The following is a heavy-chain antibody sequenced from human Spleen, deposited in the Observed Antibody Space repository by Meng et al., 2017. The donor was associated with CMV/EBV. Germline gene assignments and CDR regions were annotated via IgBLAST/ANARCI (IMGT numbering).Heavy chain of an antibody. V-gene: IGHV3-30*02. Sequence: GGSLRLSCAASGFTFSSYGMHWVRQAPGKGLEWVAFIRYDGSNKYYADSVKGRFTISRDNSKNTLYLQMNSLRAEDTAVYYCARGGTNYFDYWGQGTLVTVSS. CDR1: GFTFSSYG. J-gene: IGHJ4*02. CDR3: ARGGTNYFDY. D-gene: IGHD1-1*01. CDR2: IRYDGSNK.